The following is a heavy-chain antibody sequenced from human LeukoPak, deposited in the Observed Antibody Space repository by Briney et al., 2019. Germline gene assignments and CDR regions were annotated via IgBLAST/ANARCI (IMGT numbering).Heavy chain of an antibody. Sequence: GGSLRLSCAASGFTFSTYAMSWVRQAPGEGLEWVSSISTSSDYIYYADSVKGRFTISRDNAKNSLYLQMNSLRAEDTAVYYCARVPGTWGQGTLVTVSS. CDR1: GFTFSTYA. CDR3: ARVPGT. D-gene: IGHD3-10*01. V-gene: IGHV3-21*01. CDR2: ISTSSDYI. J-gene: IGHJ4*02.